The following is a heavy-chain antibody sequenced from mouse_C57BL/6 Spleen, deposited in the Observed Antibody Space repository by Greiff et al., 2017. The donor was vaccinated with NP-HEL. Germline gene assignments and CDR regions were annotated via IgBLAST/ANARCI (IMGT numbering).Heavy chain of an antibody. D-gene: IGHD1-1*01. CDR1: GYTFTSYW. CDR2: IHPNSGST. J-gene: IGHJ2*01. CDR3: ASHITTVVPDY. V-gene: IGHV1-64*01. Sequence: VQLQQSGAELVKPGASVKLSCKASGYTFTSYWMHWVKQRPGQGLEWIGMIHPNSGSTNYNEKFKSKATLTVDNSSSTAYMQLSSLTSEDSAVYDCASHITTVVPDYWGQGTTLTVSS.